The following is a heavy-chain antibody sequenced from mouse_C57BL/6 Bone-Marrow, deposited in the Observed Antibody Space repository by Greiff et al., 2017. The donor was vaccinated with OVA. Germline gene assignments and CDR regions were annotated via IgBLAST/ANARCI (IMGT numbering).Heavy chain of an antibody. D-gene: IGHD2-3*01. CDR2: IDPDDGET. CDR1: GFNIKDYY. Sequence: EVKLQQSGAELVKPGASVKLSCTASGFNIKDYYMHWVKQRTEQGLEWIGRIDPDDGETKYAPKFQGKATLTADTSSNTAYLQLSSLTSEDTAVYYCARDGYYVDYWGQGTTLAVSS. CDR3: ARDGYYVDY. V-gene: IGHV14-2*01. J-gene: IGHJ2*01.